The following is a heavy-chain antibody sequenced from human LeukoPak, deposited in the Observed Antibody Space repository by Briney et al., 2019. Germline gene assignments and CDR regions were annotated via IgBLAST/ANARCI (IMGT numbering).Heavy chain of an antibody. CDR2: ISSSSSYI. J-gene: IGHJ4*02. Sequence: GGSLRLSCAASGFTFSSYSMNWVRQAPGKGLEWVSSISSSSSYIYYADSVKGRFTISRDNAKNSPYLQMNSLRAEDTAVYYCARDLIVRGTAILGYWGQGTLVTVSS. D-gene: IGHD1-26*01. V-gene: IGHV3-21*01. CDR3: ARDLIVRGTAILGY. CDR1: GFTFSSYS.